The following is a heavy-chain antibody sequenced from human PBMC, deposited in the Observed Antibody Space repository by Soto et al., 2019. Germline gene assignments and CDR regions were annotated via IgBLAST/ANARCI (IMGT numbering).Heavy chain of an antibody. V-gene: IGHV3-30-3*01. D-gene: IGHD6-13*01. CDR1: GFTFSSYA. J-gene: IGHJ6*02. Sequence: PGGSLRLSCAASGFTFSSYAMHWVRQAPGKGLEWVAVISYDGSNKYYADSVKGRFTISRDNSKNTLYLQMNSLRAEDTAVYYCARDMGYSSSWYYPHYGMDVWGQGTTVTVSS. CDR2: ISYDGSNK. CDR3: ARDMGYSSSWYYPHYGMDV.